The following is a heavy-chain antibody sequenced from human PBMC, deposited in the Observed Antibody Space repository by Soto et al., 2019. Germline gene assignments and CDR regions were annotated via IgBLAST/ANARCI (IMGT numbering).Heavy chain of an antibody. J-gene: IGHJ5*02. CDR2: ISWDDDK. Sequence: QITLKESGPTLVKPTQTLTLTCTFSGFSLTTRGVGVGWIRQPPGKALECLALISWDDDKRYSPSLQSRLSITKDTSKNQVGLTMTNVDPVDTATYYCAHIPNYYQYDWFDPWGQGTLGSVSS. D-gene: IGHD3-16*01. CDR3: AHIPNYYQYDWFDP. V-gene: IGHV2-5*02. CDR1: GFSLTTRGVG.